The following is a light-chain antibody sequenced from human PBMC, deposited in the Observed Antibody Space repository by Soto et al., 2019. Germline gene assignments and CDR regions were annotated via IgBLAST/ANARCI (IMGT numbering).Light chain of an antibody. Sequence: QSVLTQPPSASGTPGQRVTFSCSGSSSNIGGNNVSWFQHLPRTAPTLLIFSNSQRPSGVPDRFSGAKSGTSASLAISGLQSEDEANYYCATWDDGLSAYVFGTGTKVTVL. CDR1: SSNIGGNN. J-gene: IGLJ1*01. V-gene: IGLV1-44*01. CDR3: ATWDDGLSAYV. CDR2: SNS.